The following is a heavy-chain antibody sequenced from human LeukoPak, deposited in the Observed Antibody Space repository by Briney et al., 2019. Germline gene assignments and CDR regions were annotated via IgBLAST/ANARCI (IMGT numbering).Heavy chain of an antibody. CDR1: GFTFSSYS. CDR3: ARDHSLRETHYYYYYMDV. J-gene: IGHJ6*03. D-gene: IGHD4-17*01. Sequence: PGGSLRLSCAASGFTFSSYSMNWVRQAPGKGLGWVSSISSSSSYIYYADSVKGRFTISRDNAKNSLYLQMNSLRAEDTAVYYCARDHSLRETHYYYYYMDVWGKGTTVTVSS. CDR2: ISSSSSYI. V-gene: IGHV3-21*01.